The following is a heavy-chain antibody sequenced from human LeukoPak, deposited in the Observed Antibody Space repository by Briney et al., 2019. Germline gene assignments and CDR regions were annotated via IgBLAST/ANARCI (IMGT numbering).Heavy chain of an antibody. J-gene: IGHJ4*02. Sequence: SETLSLTCTVSGGSISSSSYYWGWIRQPPGKGLEWIGSIYYSGSTYYNPSLKSRVTISVDTSKNQFSLKLSSVTAADTAVYYCAREENYYDSSGLADYWGQGTLVTVSS. CDR1: GGSISSSSYY. CDR3: AREENYYDSSGLADY. D-gene: IGHD3-22*01. CDR2: IYYSGST. V-gene: IGHV4-39*07.